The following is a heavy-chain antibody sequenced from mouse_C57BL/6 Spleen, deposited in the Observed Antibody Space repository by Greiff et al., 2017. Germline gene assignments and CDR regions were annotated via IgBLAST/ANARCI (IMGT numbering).Heavy chain of an antibody. J-gene: IGHJ4*01. CDR1: GFSLTSYG. V-gene: IGHV2-2*01. CDR2: IWSGGST. D-gene: IGHD1-1*01. Sequence: QVQLQQSGPGLVQPSQSLSITCTVSGFSLTSYGVHWVRQSPGKGLEWLGVIWSGGSTDYNAAFISRLSISKDNSKSQVFFKMNSLQADDTAIYYCARTGYYGNAMDYWGQGTSVTVSS. CDR3: ARTGYYGNAMDY.